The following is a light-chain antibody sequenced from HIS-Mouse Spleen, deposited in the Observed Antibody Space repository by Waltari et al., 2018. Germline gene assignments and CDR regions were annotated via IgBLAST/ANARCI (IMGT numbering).Light chain of an antibody. Sequence: SSELTKDPAVSVALGQTVRITCQGASLRSNYASWYQQKPGQAPVLVIYGKNNRPSGIPDRFSGSSSGNTASLTITGAQAEDEADYYCNSRDSSGNHLVFGGGTKLTVL. J-gene: IGLJ3*02. CDR2: GKN. CDR3: NSRDSSGNHLV. V-gene: IGLV3-19*01. CDR1: SLRSNY.